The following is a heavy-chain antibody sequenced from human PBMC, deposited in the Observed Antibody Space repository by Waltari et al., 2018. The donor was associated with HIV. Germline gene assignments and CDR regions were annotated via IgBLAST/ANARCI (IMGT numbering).Heavy chain of an antibody. Sequence: QVQLQESGPGLVKPSQTLSLPCTVSGGSISSGGYYWSWIRQHPGKGLAWIGYIYYSGSTYYNPSLKSRVTISVDTSKNQFSLKLSSVTAADTAVYYCARDKDSSGYHFDYWGQGTLVTVSS. D-gene: IGHD3-22*01. CDR1: GGSISSGGYY. CDR2: IYYSGST. V-gene: IGHV4-31*03. J-gene: IGHJ4*02. CDR3: ARDKDSSGYHFDY.